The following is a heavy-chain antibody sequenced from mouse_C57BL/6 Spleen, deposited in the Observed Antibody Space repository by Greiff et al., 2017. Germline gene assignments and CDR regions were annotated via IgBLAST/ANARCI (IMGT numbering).Heavy chain of an antibody. J-gene: IGHJ2*01. V-gene: IGHV3-6*01. CDR2: ISYDGSN. Sequence: ESGPGLVKPSQSLSLTCSVTGYSITSGYYWNWIRQFPGNKLEWMGYISYDGSNNYNPSLKNRISITRDTSKNQFFLKLNSVTTEDTATYYWARNWGFDYWGQGTTLTVSS. CDR3: ARNWGFDY. D-gene: IGHD4-1*01. CDR1: GYSITSGYY.